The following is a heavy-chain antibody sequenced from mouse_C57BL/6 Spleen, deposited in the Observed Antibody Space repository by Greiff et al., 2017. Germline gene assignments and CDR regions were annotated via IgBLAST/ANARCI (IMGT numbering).Heavy chain of an antibody. CDR2: ISYDGSH. CDR1: GYSITSGYY. D-gene: IGHD2-12*01. Sequence: VQLQQSGPGLVKPSQSLSLTCSVTGYSITSGYYWNWIRQFPGNKLEWMGYISYDGSHNYNPSLKNRISITRDTSKNQFFLKLNSVTTKDTATYYCAALRRYAMDYWGQGTSVTVSS. J-gene: IGHJ4*01. CDR3: AALRRYAMDY. V-gene: IGHV3-6*01.